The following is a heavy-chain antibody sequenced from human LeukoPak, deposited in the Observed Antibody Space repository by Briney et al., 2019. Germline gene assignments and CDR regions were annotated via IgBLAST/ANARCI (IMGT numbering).Heavy chain of an antibody. CDR1: GGSIRSSNYY. J-gene: IGHJ5*02. CDR3: ARLFYYDSSGPPS. V-gene: IGHV4-39*01. Sequence: PSETLSLTCNVFGGSIRSSNYYWGWIRQPPGKGLEWIGSIYYSGSTYYNPPLKSRVTISVDTSNNQFSLKVRSATATDTAVYYCARLFYYDSSGPPSWGQGTLVTVSS. CDR2: IYYSGST. D-gene: IGHD3-22*01.